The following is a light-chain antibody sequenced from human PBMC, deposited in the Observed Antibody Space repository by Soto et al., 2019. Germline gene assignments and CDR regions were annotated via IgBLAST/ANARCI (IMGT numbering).Light chain of an antibody. CDR1: SSDVGRYNY. V-gene: IGLV2-14*01. Sequence: QSVLTQPASVSGSPGQSITIFCTGTSSDVGRYNYVSWYQHHPGKAPQLMIYEVSNRPSGVSNRFSGSKSGNTASLTISVLQAEAEADYYCSPYTSSSTYVFGPGTKVTVL. CDR3: SPYTSSSTYV. J-gene: IGLJ1*01. CDR2: EVS.